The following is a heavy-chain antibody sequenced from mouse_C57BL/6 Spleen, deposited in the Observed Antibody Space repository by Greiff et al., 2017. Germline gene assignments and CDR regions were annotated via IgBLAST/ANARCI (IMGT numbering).Heavy chain of an antibody. CDR1: GYAFSSSW. CDR3: ARSGSSAGYAMDY. V-gene: IGHV1-82*01. CDR2: IYPGDGDT. Sequence: VKLMESGPELVKPGASVKISCKASGYAFSSSWMNWVKQRPGKGLEWIGRIYPGDGDTNYNGKFKGKATLTADKSSSTAYMQLSSLTSEDSAVYFGARSGSSAGYAMDYWGQGTSVTVSS. D-gene: IGHD1-1*01. J-gene: IGHJ4*01.